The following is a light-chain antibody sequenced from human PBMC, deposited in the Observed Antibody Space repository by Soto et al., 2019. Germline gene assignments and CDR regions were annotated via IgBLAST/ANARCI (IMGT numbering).Light chain of an antibody. CDR3: QQYDNWPHT. V-gene: IGKV3-15*01. J-gene: IGKJ2*01. CDR1: QNLSRN. CDR2: GAS. Sequence: EMVMTQSPATLSVSPGERATLSCRASQNLSRNLAWYQQQPGQAPRLLIYGASTRATGIPARFSGSGSGTDFTLPLSSLLSEDFAAYYCQQYDNWPHTFGQGTKLEIK.